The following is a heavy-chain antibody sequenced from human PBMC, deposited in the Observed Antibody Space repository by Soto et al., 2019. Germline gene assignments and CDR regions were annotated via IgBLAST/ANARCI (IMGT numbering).Heavy chain of an antibody. CDR1: GFTFSSYE. D-gene: IGHD3-16*01. CDR3: ARQPAHVYEASPKWFDP. V-gene: IGHV3-48*03. Sequence: GGSLRLSCTASGFTFSSYEMNWVRQAPGKGLEWISYISTSGRTIFDAGSVKGRFTISRDNTRNTLFLQMDSLRPEDTAVYYCARQPAHVYEASPKWFDPWGQGTLVTVSS. CDR2: ISTSGRTI. J-gene: IGHJ5*02.